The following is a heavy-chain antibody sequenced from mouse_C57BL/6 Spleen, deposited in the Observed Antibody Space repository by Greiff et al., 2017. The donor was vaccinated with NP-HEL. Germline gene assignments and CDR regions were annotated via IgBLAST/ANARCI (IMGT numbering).Heavy chain of an antibody. J-gene: IGHJ3*01. CDR3: ARGDYGYPFAY. Sequence: VQLKESGPGMVKPSQSLSLTCTVIGYSITSGYDWHWIRHFPGNKLEWMGYISYSGSTNYNPSLKSRISITHDTSKNHFFLKLNSVTTEDTATYYCARGDYGYPFAYWGQGTLVTVSA. V-gene: IGHV3-1*01. CDR2: ISYSGST. CDR1: GYSITSGYD. D-gene: IGHD2-2*01.